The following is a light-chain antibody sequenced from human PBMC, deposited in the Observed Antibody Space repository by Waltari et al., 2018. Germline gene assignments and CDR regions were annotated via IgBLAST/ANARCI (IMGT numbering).Light chain of an antibody. V-gene: IGLV2-14*01. J-gene: IGLJ3*02. Sequence: QSALTHPASVSGSPGQAIPISCTGTSSDVGGYNYVSWYQQHPGKAPKLMIYDVNNPPSGVSNRFSGSKSGNTASLTISGLQAEDEADYYCSSYTGTSSWVFGGGTKVTVL. CDR2: DVN. CDR1: SSDVGGYNY. CDR3: SSYTGTSSWV.